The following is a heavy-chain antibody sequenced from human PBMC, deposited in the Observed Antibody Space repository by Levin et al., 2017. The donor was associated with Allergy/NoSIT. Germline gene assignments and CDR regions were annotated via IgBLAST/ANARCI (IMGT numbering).Heavy chain of an antibody. CDR3: ARDLYNDDSVFGY. J-gene: IGHJ4*02. D-gene: IGHD3-22*01. CDR2: INPHSGDT. V-gene: IGHV1-2*07. Sequence: PGESLKISCKASRYIFSDYFIHWVRQAPGQGLEWMGWINPHSGDTPSPPSFPFLFTMTRDTSISTAYMELTRLTSDDTAVYYCARDLYNDDSVFGYWGQGALVNVFS. CDR1: RYIFSDYF.